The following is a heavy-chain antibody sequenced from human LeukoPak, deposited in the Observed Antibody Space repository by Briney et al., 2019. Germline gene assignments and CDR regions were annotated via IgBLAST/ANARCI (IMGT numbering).Heavy chain of an antibody. CDR1: GGPISSGGYY. CDR3: AREHCSSTSCYMVQGAFDI. J-gene: IGHJ3*02. CDR2: IYHSRST. V-gene: IGHV4-30-2*01. Sequence: SETLSLTCTVSGGPISSGGYYWSWIRQPPGKGLERIWYIYHSRSTYYNPSLKSRVTISVDRSKNQFSLKLSSVTAEDTAVYYCAREHCSSTSCYMVQGAFDIWGQGTMVTVSS. D-gene: IGHD2-2*02.